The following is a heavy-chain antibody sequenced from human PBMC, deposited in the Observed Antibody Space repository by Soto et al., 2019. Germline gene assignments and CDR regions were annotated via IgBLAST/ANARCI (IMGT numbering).Heavy chain of an antibody. CDR3: ARDLAFGLSDY. J-gene: IGHJ4*02. CDR1: WYNFTRYW. D-gene: IGHD3-10*01. Sequence: GGSGKVSCKAFWYNFTRYWMDLGAQAPGQRLEWMGWINAGNGNRKYSQKFQGRVTITRDTSASTAYMELSSLRSEDTAVYYCARDLAFGLSDYWGQGTLVTVSS. CDR2: INAGNGNR. V-gene: IGHV1-3*01.